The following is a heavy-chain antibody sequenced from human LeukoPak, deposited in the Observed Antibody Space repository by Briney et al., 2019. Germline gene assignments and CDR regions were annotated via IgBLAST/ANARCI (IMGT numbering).Heavy chain of an antibody. CDR1: GGSISSYY. J-gene: IGHJ4*02. V-gene: IGHV4-59*08. Sequence: PSETLSLTCTVSGGSISSYYWSWIRQPPGKGLEWIGYIYYSGSTNYNPSLKSRVTISVDTSKNQFSLKLSSVTAADTAVYYCARHTSYYYDSSGPFDYWGQGTLVTVS. CDR3: ARHTSYYYDSSGPFDY. D-gene: IGHD3-22*01. CDR2: IYYSGST.